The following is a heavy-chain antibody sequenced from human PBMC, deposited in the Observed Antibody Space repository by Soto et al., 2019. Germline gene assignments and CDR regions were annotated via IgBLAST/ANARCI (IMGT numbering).Heavy chain of an antibody. CDR1: GYTFTSYG. J-gene: IGHJ4*02. CDR2: ISAYNGNT. D-gene: IGHD3-22*01. Sequence: GASVKVSCKASGYTFTSYGISWVRQAPGQGLEWMGWISAYNGNTNYAQKLQGRVTMTTDTSTSTAYMELRSLRSDDTAVYYCARVLSPARYYYDSSGYRKTFDYWGQGPLVTVSS. CDR3: ARVLSPARYYYDSSGYRKTFDY. V-gene: IGHV1-18*01.